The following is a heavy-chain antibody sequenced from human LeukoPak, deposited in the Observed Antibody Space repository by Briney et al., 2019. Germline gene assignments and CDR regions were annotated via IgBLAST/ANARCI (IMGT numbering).Heavy chain of an antibody. D-gene: IGHD6-19*01. V-gene: IGHV3-7*05. CDR3: ARQLSGWYDADPY. Sequence: GGSLRLSCAASGFTFSNYWMSWVRQAPGKGLEWVANIKEDGSRNHNVDSVKGRFTISRDNAKSSLYLQMNSLRAEDTAVYYCARQLSGWYDADPYWGQGTLVTVSS. CDR2: IKEDGSRN. J-gene: IGHJ4*02. CDR1: GFTFSNYW.